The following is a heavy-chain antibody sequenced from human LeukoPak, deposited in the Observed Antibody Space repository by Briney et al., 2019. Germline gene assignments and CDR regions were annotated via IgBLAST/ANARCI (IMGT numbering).Heavy chain of an antibody. CDR3: ARGTPHYYDSSGSTDY. V-gene: IGHV1-2*02. D-gene: IGHD3-22*01. J-gene: IGHJ4*01. CDR2: INPNSGGT. CDR1: GYTFTGYY. Sequence: ASVKVSCKASGYTFTGYYMHWVRQAPGQGLEWMGWINPNSGGTNYAQKFQGRVTMTRDTSISTAYMELSRLRSDDTAVYYCARGTPHYYDSSGSTDYWGQGTLVTVSS.